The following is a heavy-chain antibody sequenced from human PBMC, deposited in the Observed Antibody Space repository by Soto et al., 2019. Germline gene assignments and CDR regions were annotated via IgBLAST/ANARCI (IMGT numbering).Heavy chain of an antibody. J-gene: IGHJ3*02. D-gene: IGHD4-17*01. V-gene: IGHV3-33*01. CDR2: IWYDGSKK. Sequence: QVQLVESGGGVVQPGTSLRLSCEASGFTFSGFGMHWVRQAPGKGLEWVAVIWYDGSKKYYADCVKGRFTISRDNSKNALYLKMNSMRAEDTAVYYCASGRGGSYGGNSAHFDIWGQGTLVTVSS. CDR1: GFTFSGFG. CDR3: ASGRGGSYGGNSAHFDI.